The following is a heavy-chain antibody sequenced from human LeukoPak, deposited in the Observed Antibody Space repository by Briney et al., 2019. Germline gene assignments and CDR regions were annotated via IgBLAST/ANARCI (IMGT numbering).Heavy chain of an antibody. CDR2: ISSSSSYT. CDR3: ARAQGYYDSSGYWGWAYYYGMDV. V-gene: IGHV3-21*01. J-gene: IGHJ6*02. D-gene: IGHD3-22*01. Sequence: GGSLRLSCAASGFTFSSYSMNWVRQAPGKGLEWVSSISSSSSYTYYADSVKGRFTISRDNAKNSLYLQMNSLRAEDTAVYYCARAQGYYDSSGYWGWAYYYGMDVWGQGTTVTVSS. CDR1: GFTFSSYS.